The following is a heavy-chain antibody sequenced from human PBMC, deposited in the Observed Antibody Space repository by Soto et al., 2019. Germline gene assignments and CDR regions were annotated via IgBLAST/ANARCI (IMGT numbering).Heavy chain of an antibody. CDR1: GDSVTSVSDY. V-gene: IGHV4-61*01. D-gene: IGHD3-10*01. J-gene: IGHJ6*02. Sequence: TSETLSLTCTVSGDSVTSVSDYWSWIRQPPGKGLEWIGYIYYSGSADYNPSLGSRVTISIDTSKNQFSLKLTSVTAADTAVYYCARGVGFGYYYYHMDLWGQGTTVTVSS. CDR3: ARGVGFGYYYYHMDL. CDR2: IYYSGSA.